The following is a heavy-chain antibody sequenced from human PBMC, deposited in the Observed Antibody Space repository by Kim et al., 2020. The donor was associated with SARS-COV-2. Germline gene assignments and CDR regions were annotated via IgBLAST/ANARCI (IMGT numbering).Heavy chain of an antibody. CDR3: AREPEGYYYDSSGYKPNPYYYYYGMDV. D-gene: IGHD3-22*01. CDR1: GGTFSSYA. J-gene: IGHJ6*02. Sequence: SVKVSCKASGGTFSSYAISWVRQAPGQGLEWMGGIIPIFGTANYAQKFQGRVTITADESTSTAYMELSSLRSEDTAVYYCAREPEGYYYDSSGYKPNPYYYYYGMDVWGQGTTVTVSS. CDR2: IIPIFGTA. V-gene: IGHV1-69*13.